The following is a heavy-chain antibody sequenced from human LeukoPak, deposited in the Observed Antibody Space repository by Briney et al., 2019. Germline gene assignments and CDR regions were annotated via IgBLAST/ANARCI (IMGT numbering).Heavy chain of an antibody. J-gene: IGHJ4*02. CDR3: ARGGLRFFDY. D-gene: IGHD5-12*01. V-gene: IGHV4-59*01. Sequence: SETLSLTCTVSGGSISSYYWSWVRQPPGKGLEWIGYIYYSGSTNYNPSLKSRVTISVDTSKNQFSLKLSSVTAADTAVYYCARGGLRFFDYWGQGTLVTVSS. CDR1: GGSISSYY. CDR2: IYYSGST.